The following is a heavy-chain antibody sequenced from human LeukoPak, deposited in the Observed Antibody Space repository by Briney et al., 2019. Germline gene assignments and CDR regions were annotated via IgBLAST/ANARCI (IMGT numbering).Heavy chain of an antibody. J-gene: IGHJ4*02. CDR3: ARDYYYDSSGYPIDY. V-gene: IGHV3-21*01. CDR1: GFTFSSYS. CDR2: ISSSSYI. D-gene: IGHD3-22*01. Sequence: GGSLRISCAASGFTFSSYSMNWVRQAPGKGLEWVSSISSSSYIYCADSVKGRFTISRDNAKNSLYLQMNSLRAEDTAVYYCARDYYYDSSGYPIDYWGQGTLVTVSS.